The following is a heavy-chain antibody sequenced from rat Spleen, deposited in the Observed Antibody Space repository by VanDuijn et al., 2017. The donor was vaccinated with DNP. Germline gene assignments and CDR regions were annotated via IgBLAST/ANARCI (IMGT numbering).Heavy chain of an antibody. CDR3: TTRGNYGGYDY. D-gene: IGHD1-11*01. CDR1: GFIFSDYA. J-gene: IGHJ4*01. CDR2: IIYDGTST. V-gene: IGHV5S10*01. Sequence: EVQLVESGGGLVRPGSSLRLSCAASGFIFSDYAMAWVRQSPKMGLEWVATIIYDGTSTFYRDSVTGRFTISRDFARTTLYLQMDSLRSEDSATYYCTTRGNYGGYDYWGQGTSVTVSS.